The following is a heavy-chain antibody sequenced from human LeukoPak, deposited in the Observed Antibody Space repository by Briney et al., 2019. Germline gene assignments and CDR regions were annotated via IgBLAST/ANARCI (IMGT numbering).Heavy chain of an antibody. CDR2: IYYSGST. CDR1: GGSISSSSYY. V-gene: IGHV4-39*07. J-gene: IGHJ6*02. CDR3: ARDSSIAAAGTHYYGMDV. D-gene: IGHD6-13*01. Sequence: SETLSLTCTVSGGSISSSSYYWGWIRQPPGKGLEWIGSIYYSGSTYYNPSLKSRVTISVDTSKNQFSLKLSSVTAADTAVYYCARDSSIAAAGTHYYGMDVWGQGTTVTVSS.